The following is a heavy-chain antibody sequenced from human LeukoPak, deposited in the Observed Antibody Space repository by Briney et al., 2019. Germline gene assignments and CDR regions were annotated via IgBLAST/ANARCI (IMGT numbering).Heavy chain of an antibody. D-gene: IGHD3-3*01. Sequence: ASVKVSCKASGYTFTSYDINWVRQATGQGLEWMGWISAYNGNTNYAQKLQGRVTMTTDTSTSTAYMELRSLRSDDTAVYYCARFVSGRSGYYDFWSSFSHWGQGTLVTVSS. CDR2: ISAYNGNT. CDR3: ARFVSGRSGYYDFWSSFSH. J-gene: IGHJ4*02. V-gene: IGHV1-18*01. CDR1: GYTFTSYD.